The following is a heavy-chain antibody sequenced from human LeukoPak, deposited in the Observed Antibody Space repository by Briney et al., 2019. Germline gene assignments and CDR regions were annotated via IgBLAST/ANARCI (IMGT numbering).Heavy chain of an antibody. Sequence: SQTLSLTCTVSGGSISSGDYYWSWIRQPPGKGLKWIGYIYYSGSTYYNPSLKSRVTISVDTSKNQFSLKLSSVTAADTAVYYCARGTIFGVVTDDYWGQGTLVTVSS. CDR1: GGSISSGDYY. CDR3: ARGTIFGVVTDDY. CDR2: IYYSGST. J-gene: IGHJ4*02. D-gene: IGHD3-3*01. V-gene: IGHV4-30-4*01.